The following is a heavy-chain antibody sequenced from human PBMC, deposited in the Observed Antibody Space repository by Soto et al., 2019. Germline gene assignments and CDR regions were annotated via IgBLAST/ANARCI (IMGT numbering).Heavy chain of an antibody. Sequence: ASVKVSCKASGGTFGSNAISWVRQAPGQGLEWMGNIIPIFGTINNAQKFQGRVTITADESTNTAYMELSSLRSEDTAVYYCAREGYTFGPGEVRGAFDIWGQGTMVTVSS. V-gene: IGHV1-69*13. CDR3: AREGYTFGPGEVRGAFDI. J-gene: IGHJ3*02. D-gene: IGHD1-1*01. CDR1: GGTFGSNA. CDR2: IIPIFGTI.